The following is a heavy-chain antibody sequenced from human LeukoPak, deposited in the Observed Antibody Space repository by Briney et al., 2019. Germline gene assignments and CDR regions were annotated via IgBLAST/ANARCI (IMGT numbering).Heavy chain of an antibody. CDR1: GYTFTGYY. CDR3: AREVIEYSSGWYYFDY. D-gene: IGHD6-19*01. Sequence: ASVKVSCKASGYTFTGYYMHWVRQAPGQGLEWMGWINPNSGGTNYAQKFQGRVTMTRDTSISTAYMELSRLRSDDAAVYYCAREVIEYSSGWYYFDYWGQGTVVTVSS. CDR2: INPNSGGT. J-gene: IGHJ4*02. V-gene: IGHV1-2*02.